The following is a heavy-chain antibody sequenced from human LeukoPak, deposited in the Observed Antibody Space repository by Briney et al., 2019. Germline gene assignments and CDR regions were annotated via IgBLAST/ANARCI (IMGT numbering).Heavy chain of an antibody. Sequence: ASETVSYMDSGYTFTSYAMHWVRPAPGQRLEWMGWINAGNGNTKYSQKFQGRVTITRDTSASTAYMELSSLRSEDTAVYYCARAYGDYDAFDIWGQGTMVTVSS. CDR2: INAGNGNT. V-gene: IGHV1-3*01. CDR3: ARAYGDYDAFDI. D-gene: IGHD4-17*01. CDR1: GYTFTSYA. J-gene: IGHJ3*02.